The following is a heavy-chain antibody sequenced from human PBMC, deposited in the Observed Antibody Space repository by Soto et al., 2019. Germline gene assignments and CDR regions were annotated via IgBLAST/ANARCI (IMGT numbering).Heavy chain of an antibody. CDR1: GFTFSSYW. V-gene: IGHV3-7*01. CDR3: ARGGSSWLHYYYYYGMDV. J-gene: IGHJ6*02. Sequence: PGGSLRLSCAASGFTFSSYWMSWVRQAPGKGLEWVANIKQDGSEKYYVDSVKGRFTISRDNAKNSLYLQINSLRAEDTAVYYCARGGSSWLHYYYYYGMDVWGQGTTVTVSS. D-gene: IGHD6-13*01. CDR2: IKQDGSEK.